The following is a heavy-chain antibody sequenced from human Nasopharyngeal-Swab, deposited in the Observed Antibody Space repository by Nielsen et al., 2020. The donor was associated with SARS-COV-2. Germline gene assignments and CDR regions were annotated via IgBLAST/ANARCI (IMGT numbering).Heavy chain of an antibody. CDR2: ISSSSSYI. CDR1: GFTFSSYS. J-gene: IGHJ6*02. V-gene: IGHV3-21*01. CDR3: ASHPASSSPVYYYYGMDV. D-gene: IGHD6-6*01. Sequence: GESLKIFCAASGFTFSSYSMNWVRQAPGKGLEWVSSISSSSSYIYYADSVKGRFTISRDNAKNSLYLQMNSLRAEDTAVYYCASHPASSSPVYYYYGMDVWGQGTTVTVSS.